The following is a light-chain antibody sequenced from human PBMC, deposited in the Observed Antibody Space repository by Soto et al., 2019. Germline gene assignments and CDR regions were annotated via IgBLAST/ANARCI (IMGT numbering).Light chain of an antibody. Sequence: DIQMTQSPSTLSASVGDRVTITCRASQSISDSLAWYQQKPGKAPKLLIYEASSLKSGVPSRFSGSSSGTEYTLNISSLQPDDFATYYCQQYNGYWTFGQGTKEEIK. J-gene: IGKJ1*01. V-gene: IGKV1-5*03. CDR3: QQYNGYWT. CDR2: EAS. CDR1: QSISDS.